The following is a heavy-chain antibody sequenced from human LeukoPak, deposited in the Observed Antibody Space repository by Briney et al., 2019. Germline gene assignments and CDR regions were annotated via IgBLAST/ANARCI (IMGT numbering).Heavy chain of an antibody. V-gene: IGHV1-2*06. CDR3: AREYNSGWFP. Sequence: ASVKVSCKASGYPFTGYYIQWVRQPHGQGLEWMGRIKSDTGGANYAQKFQGRVTLTRDTSITTAYMELSRLRPDDTAVYYCAREYNSGWFPWGQGTLVTVSS. D-gene: IGHD6-19*01. CDR1: GYPFTGYY. J-gene: IGHJ5*02. CDR2: IKSDTGGA.